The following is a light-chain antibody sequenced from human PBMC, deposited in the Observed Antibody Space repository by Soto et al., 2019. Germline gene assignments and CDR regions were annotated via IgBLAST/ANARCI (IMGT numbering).Light chain of an antibody. J-gene: IGLJ1*01. V-gene: IGLV1-40*01. CDR1: SSNIGAGYA. CDR2: VNN. Sequence: QSALTQPPSVSGAPGQRVTISCTGSSSNIGAGYAVHWYQQLPGTAPKLLIYVNNNRPSGVPDRFSGSKSGTSASLAITGLQAEDEADYYCQSFDSSLTTFYVFGTGTKVTVL. CDR3: QSFDSSLTTFYV.